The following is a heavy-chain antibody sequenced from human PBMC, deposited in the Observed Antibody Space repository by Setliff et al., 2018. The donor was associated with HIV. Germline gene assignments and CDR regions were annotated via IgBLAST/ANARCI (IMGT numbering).Heavy chain of an antibody. J-gene: IGHJ4*02. V-gene: IGHV4-34*01. CDR2: INHSGST. Sequence: PSETLSLTCAVYGGSFSGYYWSWIRQPPGKGLEWIGEINHSGSTNYNPSLKSRVTISVDTSKNQFSLKLSSATATDTAVYYCARHGLRFLACFDYWGQGALVTVSS. CDR1: GGSFSGYY. D-gene: IGHD3-3*01. CDR3: ARHGLRFLACFDY.